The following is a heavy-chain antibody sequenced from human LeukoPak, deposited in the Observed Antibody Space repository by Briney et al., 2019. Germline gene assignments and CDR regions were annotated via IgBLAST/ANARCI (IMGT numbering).Heavy chain of an antibody. V-gene: IGHV3-21*01. CDR1: GFTFSSYS. D-gene: IGHD3-22*01. Sequence: PGGSLRLSCAASGFTFSSYSMNRVRQAPGKGLEWVSSISSSSSYIYYADSVKGRFTISRDNAKNSLYLQMNSLRAEDTAVYYCARLDSSGYYSRYYYYYGMDVWGQGTTVTVSS. J-gene: IGHJ6*02. CDR2: ISSSSSYI. CDR3: ARLDSSGYYSRYYYYYGMDV.